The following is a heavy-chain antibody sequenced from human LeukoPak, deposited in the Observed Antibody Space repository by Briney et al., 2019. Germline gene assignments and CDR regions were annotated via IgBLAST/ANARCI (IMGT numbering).Heavy chain of an antibody. V-gene: IGHV3-7*01. D-gene: IGHD4-23*01. CDR1: GFTFSSYW. Sequence: GGSLRLSCAAAGFTFSSYWMSWVRQAPGKGLEWVANIKQDGSEKYYVGSVKGRLSISRDNAKNSLYLQMNSLRAEDTALYFCACRRWKTSAVDHWGQGTLVPVP. CDR2: IKQDGSEK. J-gene: IGHJ4*02. CDR3: ACRRWKTSAVDH.